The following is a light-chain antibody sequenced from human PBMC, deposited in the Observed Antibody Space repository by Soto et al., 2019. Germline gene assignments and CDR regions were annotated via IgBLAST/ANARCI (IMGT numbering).Light chain of an antibody. CDR1: SSDVGSYNL. V-gene: IGLV2-23*01. CDR2: EGS. J-gene: IGLJ2*01. Sequence: QSALTQPASLSGSPGQSITISCTGTSSDVGSYNLVSWYQQHPGKAPKLMIYEGSKRPSGVSNRFSGSKSGNTASLTISGVQAEEEADYYCCSYAGSSTVFGGGTKLTVL. CDR3: CSYAGSSTV.